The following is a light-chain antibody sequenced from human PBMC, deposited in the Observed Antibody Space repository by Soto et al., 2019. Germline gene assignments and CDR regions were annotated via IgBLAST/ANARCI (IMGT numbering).Light chain of an antibody. CDR2: DVS. Sequence: QSALTQPASVSGSPGQSITISCTGTSSDVGGYNYVSWYQQHPGKAPKLMIYDVSIRPSGVSNRFSGSKSGNTASLTISGLQAEDEADYYCSSYTSSSPLFGGGTKVTVL. CDR1: SSDVGGYNY. CDR3: SSYTSSSPL. J-gene: IGLJ2*01. V-gene: IGLV2-14*01.